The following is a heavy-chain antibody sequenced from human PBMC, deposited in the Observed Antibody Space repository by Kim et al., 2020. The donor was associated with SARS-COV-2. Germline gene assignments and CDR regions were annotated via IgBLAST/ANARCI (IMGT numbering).Heavy chain of an antibody. CDR3: ARDGGYSDGDSNYYYYGMDV. CDR1: GFTFSSYG. J-gene: IGHJ6*02. D-gene: IGHD5-18*01. CDR2: IWYDGSNK. V-gene: IGHV3-33*08. Sequence: GGSLRLSCAASGFTFSSYGMHWVRQAPGKGLEWVAVIWYDGSNKYYADSVKGRFTISRDNSKNTLYLQMNSLRAEDTAVYYCARDGGYSDGDSNYYYYGMDVWGQGPTVTVSS.